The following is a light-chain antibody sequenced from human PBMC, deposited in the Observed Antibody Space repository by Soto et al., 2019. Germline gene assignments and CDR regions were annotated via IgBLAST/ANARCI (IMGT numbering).Light chain of an antibody. Sequence: QSALTQPASVSGSPGQSITISCSGSSGDVGAYNLVSWYQQHPGKAPRLIIFEDNKRPSGVSYRFSGSKSDNTASLTIAGLQAEDEGDYYCCSYAGGNAGVFGGGTKLTVL. V-gene: IGLV2-23*01. CDR3: CSYAGGNAGV. CDR2: EDN. CDR1: SGDVGAYNL. J-gene: IGLJ3*02.